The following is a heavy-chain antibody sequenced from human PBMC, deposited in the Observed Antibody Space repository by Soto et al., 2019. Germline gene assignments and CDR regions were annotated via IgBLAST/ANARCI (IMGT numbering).Heavy chain of an antibody. J-gene: IGHJ4*02. CDR3: EGYCSSSNCRFDY. CDR2: ISYDESNK. V-gene: IGHV3-30-3*01. CDR1: GFTFRSYA. Sequence: QVQLVESGGGVVQPGRSVRLSCAASGFTFRSYAMHWIRQAPGKGLEWVAVISYDESNKNYADSVKGRFTISRDNSKNTMYLQMNSLRAEDTAVYYCEGYCSSSNCRFDYWGQGTLVTVSS. D-gene: IGHD2-2*01.